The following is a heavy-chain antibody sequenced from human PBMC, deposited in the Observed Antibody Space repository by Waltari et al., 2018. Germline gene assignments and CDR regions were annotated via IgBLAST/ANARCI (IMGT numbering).Heavy chain of an antibody. Sequence: QVQLVQSGAEVKKPGSSVKVSCKASGGTFSSYTISWVRQAPGQGLEWMGRIIPILGIANYAQKFQGRVTITADKSTSTAYMELSSLRSEDTAVYYCARDPLTTGTTFGGQWYNWGQGTLVTVSS. V-gene: IGHV1-69*08. CDR2: IIPILGIA. J-gene: IGHJ4*02. D-gene: IGHD4-17*01. CDR1: GGTFSSYT. CDR3: ARDPLTTGTTFGGQWYN.